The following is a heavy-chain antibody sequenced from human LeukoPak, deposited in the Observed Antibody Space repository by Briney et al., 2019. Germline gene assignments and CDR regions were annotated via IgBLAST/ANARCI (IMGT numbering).Heavy chain of an antibody. Sequence: SETLSLTCTVSGGSISTYYWSWIRQPPGKGLEWIGRIYTSESTNYNPSLKSRVTISVDKPKNQFSLKLSSVTAADTAVYYCVRDIRFSSYYYYMDVWGKGPTVTVSS. J-gene: IGHJ6*03. CDR3: VRDIRFSSYYYYMDV. CDR1: GGSISTYY. D-gene: IGHD2-2*02. V-gene: IGHV4-4*07. CDR2: IYTSEST.